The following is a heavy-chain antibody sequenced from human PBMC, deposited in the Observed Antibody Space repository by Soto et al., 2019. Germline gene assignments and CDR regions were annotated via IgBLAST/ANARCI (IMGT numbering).Heavy chain of an antibody. D-gene: IGHD4-17*01. CDR3: ERATTNDYGDDTFSY. CDR1: GDAFKSYA. Sequence: QVLRLHSGSEVRNPGSSVKVSCKASGDAFKSYAIHWVRHAPGQRLEYMGRIIPSYDRTKYAQKIQGRLTATGDMYTSTVNMELSSLSSKDTAISYCERATTNDYGDDTFSYWGQVTKVIGAS. CDR2: IIPSYDRT. J-gene: IGHJ4*02. V-gene: IGHV1-69*06.